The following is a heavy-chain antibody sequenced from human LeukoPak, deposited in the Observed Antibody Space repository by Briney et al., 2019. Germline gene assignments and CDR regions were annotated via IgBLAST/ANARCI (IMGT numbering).Heavy chain of an antibody. CDR3: ARRSVTTFDY. Sequence: GGSLRLSCAASGFTFSSYVMSWVRQAPGKGLEWVSLISGNDGSTYYADSVKGRFTVSRDNSKNTLYLQMSSLRADDTAVYYCARRSVTTFDYWGQGTLVTVSS. CDR1: GFTFSSYV. J-gene: IGHJ4*02. V-gene: IGHV3-23*01. CDR2: ISGNDGST. D-gene: IGHD4-17*01.